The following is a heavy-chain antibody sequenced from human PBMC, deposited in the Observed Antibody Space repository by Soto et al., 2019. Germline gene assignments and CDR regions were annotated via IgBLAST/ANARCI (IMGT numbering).Heavy chain of an antibody. D-gene: IGHD5-12*01. J-gene: IGHJ4*02. V-gene: IGHV3-21*01. CDR1: GFIFSSYV. Sequence: EVQLVESGGGLVKPGGSLRLSCAASGFIFSSYVMNWVRQAPGKGLEWVCSISSDGRDTYYADSVKGRFSISRDNGKNSLSLQMKSLRAEDTALYYCARGSYTGYDFSGYWGQGTLVTVSS. CDR2: ISSDGRDT. CDR3: ARGSYTGYDFSGY.